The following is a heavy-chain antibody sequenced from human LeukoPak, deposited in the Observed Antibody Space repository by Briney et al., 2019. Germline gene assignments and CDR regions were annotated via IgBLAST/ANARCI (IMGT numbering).Heavy chain of an antibody. CDR2: VSGGGGST. D-gene: IGHD5-18*01. V-gene: IGHV3-23*01. Sequence: GGSLRLSCAASGFTFSSYAMTWVRQAPGKGLEWVSTVSGGGGSTYYADSVKGRFTISRDNSQNTLYLQMNSLRAEDTAVYYCARDLRYSYGFDAFDIWGQGTMVTVSS. J-gene: IGHJ3*02. CDR1: GFTFSSYA. CDR3: ARDLRYSYGFDAFDI.